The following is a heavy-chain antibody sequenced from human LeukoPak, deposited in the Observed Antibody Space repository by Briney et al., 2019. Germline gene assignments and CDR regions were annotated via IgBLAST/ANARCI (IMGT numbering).Heavy chain of an antibody. V-gene: IGHV3-11*01. CDR3: VRERGNGWFGY. CDR2: ISNVGTTT. J-gene: IGHJ5*01. CDR1: GFTFSGYY. Sequence: GGSLRLSCAASGFTFSGYYMTWIRQAPGKGPEWISYISNVGTTTLYADSVTGRFTISRDNAKSSLFLQMSSLRADDTAVYYCVRERGNGWFGYWGQGTLVTVSS. D-gene: IGHD2-8*01.